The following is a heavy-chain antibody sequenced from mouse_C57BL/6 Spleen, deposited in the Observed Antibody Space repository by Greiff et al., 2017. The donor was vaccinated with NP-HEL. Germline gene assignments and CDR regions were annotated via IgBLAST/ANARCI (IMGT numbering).Heavy chain of an antibody. CDR1: GYTFTDYE. D-gene: IGHD1-1*01. CDR2: IDPETGGT. J-gene: IGHJ3*01. Sequence: VKLMESGAELVRPGASVTLSCKASGYTFTDYEMHWVKQTPVHGLEWIGAIDPETGGTAYNQKFKGKAILTADKSSSTAYMELRSLTSEDSAVYYCTRSAYYYGSSYEFAYWGQGTLVTVSA. CDR3: TRSAYYYGSSYEFAY. V-gene: IGHV1-15*01.